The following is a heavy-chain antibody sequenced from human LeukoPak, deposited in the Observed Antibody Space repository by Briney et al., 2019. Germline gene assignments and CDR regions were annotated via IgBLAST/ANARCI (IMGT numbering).Heavy chain of an antibody. J-gene: IGHJ4*02. CDR1: GFTVSSNS. CDR3: AREAKYYGSGSLFAY. V-gene: IGHV3-66*01. D-gene: IGHD3-10*01. CDR2: IYSGGFT. Sequence: PGGSLRLSCAASGFTVSSNSMTWVRQAPGKGLEWVSIIYSGGFTDYADSVKGRFSISRDNSKNTLYLQMNSLRAEDTAVYYCAREAKYYGSGSLFAYWGQGTLVTVSS.